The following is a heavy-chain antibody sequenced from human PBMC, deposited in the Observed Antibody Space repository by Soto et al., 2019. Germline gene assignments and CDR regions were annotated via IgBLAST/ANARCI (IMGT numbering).Heavy chain of an antibody. V-gene: IGHV2-5*02. CDR1: GFSLSTTGVA. D-gene: IGHD3-10*01. CDR3: AHGSLFRGAHFDY. Sequence: QITLKESGPTLVKPTQTLTLTCTFSGFSLSTTGVAVGWVRQPPGKALEWLALIYWDDDKRYYPSLKRRVTIAKDTSKSQVVLTMTNMDPADAARYCWAHGSLFRGAHFDYWGQGMLVTVSS. J-gene: IGHJ4*02. CDR2: IYWDDDK.